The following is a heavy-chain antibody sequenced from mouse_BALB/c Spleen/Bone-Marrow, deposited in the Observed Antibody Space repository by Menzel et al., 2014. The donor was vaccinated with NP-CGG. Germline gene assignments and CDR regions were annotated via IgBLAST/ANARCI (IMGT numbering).Heavy chain of an antibody. CDR1: GFTFSDYY. J-gene: IGHJ4*01. V-gene: IGHV5-4*02. Sequence: EVKVEESGGGLVKPGGSLKLSCAASGFTFSDYYMYWVRQTPEKRLEGVATISDGGSYTYYPDSVKGRFTISRDNAKNNLYLQMSSLKSEDTAMYYCARDALYRYDGGYAMDYWGQGTSVTVSS. CDR3: ARDALYRYDGGYAMDY. CDR2: ISDGGSYT. D-gene: IGHD2-14*01.